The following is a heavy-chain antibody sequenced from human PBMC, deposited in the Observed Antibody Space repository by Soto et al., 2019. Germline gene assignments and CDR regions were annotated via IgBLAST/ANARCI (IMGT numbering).Heavy chain of an antibody. V-gene: IGHV4-39*01. CDR2: IYYSGST. J-gene: IGHJ5*02. CDR1: GGSISSSSYY. Sequence: SETLSLTCTFSGGSISSSSYYLGWIRQPPGKGLEWIGSIYYSGSTYYNPSLKSRVTISVDTSKNQFSLKLSSVTAADTAVYYCATLPPRIVVSLLPIPTWGQGILVTVSS. D-gene: IGHD2-21*01. CDR3: ATLPPRIVVSLLPIPT.